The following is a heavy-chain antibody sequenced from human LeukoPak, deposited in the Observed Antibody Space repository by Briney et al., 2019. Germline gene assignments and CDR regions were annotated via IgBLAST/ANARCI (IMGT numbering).Heavy chain of an antibody. V-gene: IGHV1-3*01. CDR1: GYTFTTYA. Sequence: GASVKVSCKASGYTFTTYAMHWVRQAPGQRLEWMGWINAGNGNTKYSQKFQGRVTITRDTSASTAYMELSSLRSEDTAVYYCARGGGQAGFLVPAATYLRYYFDYWGQGTLVTVSS. CDR3: ARGGGQAGFLVPAATYLRYYFDY. D-gene: IGHD2-2*01. J-gene: IGHJ4*02. CDR2: INAGNGNT.